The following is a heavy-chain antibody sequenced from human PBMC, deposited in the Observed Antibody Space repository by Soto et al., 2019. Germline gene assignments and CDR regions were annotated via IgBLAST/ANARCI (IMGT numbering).Heavy chain of an antibody. CDR3: ARAADGYNYNWFDP. V-gene: IGHV1-69*17. CDR1: GGTFNNYA. CDR2: IIPIFGIP. Sequence: QVELVQSGDEVQKPGSSVKVSCKASGGTFNNYAISWVRQAPGWGLEWMAGIIPIFGIPNYAQKFQGRLTISADKSTSTAYMELVRLTSEDTAVYYCARAADGYNYNWFDPWGQGTLVTVSS. D-gene: IGHD5-12*01. J-gene: IGHJ5*02.